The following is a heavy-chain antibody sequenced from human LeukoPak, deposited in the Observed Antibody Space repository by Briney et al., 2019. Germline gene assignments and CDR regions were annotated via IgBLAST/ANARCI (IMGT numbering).Heavy chain of an antibody. CDR3: ARVGGIRLWGYYFDY. J-gene: IGHJ4*02. CDR1: GGSFRGYY. Sequence: SETLSLTCAVYGGSFRGYYWSWIRQHPGEGPEWSGESNNSGSSNYNPSLKSTVTISVDTSKNQVSLKMSSVTAAETAVYYCARVGGIRLWGYYFDYWGQGTLVTVSS. V-gene: IGHV4-34*01. CDR2: SNNSGSS. D-gene: IGHD2-21*01.